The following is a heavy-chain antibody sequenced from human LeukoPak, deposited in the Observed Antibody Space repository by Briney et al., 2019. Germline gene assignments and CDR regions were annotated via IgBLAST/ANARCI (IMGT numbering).Heavy chain of an antibody. CDR2: ISGSGRGT. D-gene: IGHD4-23*01. CDR3: AKGPVVTLDY. CDR1: GFTFSAYA. V-gene: IGHV3-23*01. Sequence: GGSLRLSCAASGFTFSAYAMNWVRQVPVKGLEWVSGISGSGRGTYYADSVKGRFTISRDNSKNTLYLQMNSLRVEDTAVYYCAKGPVVTLDYWGQGTLVTVSS. J-gene: IGHJ4*02.